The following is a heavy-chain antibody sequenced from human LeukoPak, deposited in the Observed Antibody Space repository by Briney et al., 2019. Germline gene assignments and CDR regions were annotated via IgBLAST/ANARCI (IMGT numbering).Heavy chain of an antibody. D-gene: IGHD1-26*01. CDR2: INPSGGST. Sequence: ASVKVSCKASGYTFTSYYMHWVRQAPGQGLEWMGIINPSGGSTSYAQKFQGRVTMTRDTSTSTVYMELSSLRSEDTAVYYCATPEALQYSRSYGGLGYWGQGTLVTVSS. CDR1: GYTFTSYY. J-gene: IGHJ4*02. V-gene: IGHV1-46*01. CDR3: ATPEALQYSRSYGGLGY.